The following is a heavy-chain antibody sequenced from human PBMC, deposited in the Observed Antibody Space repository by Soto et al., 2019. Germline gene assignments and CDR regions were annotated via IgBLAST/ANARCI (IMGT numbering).Heavy chain of an antibody. J-gene: IGHJ5*02. Sequence: EVQLLESGGGLVQPGGSLRLSCAASGFTFSRHAISWVRQAPGKGLEWVSAISGCGGSTYYADSVRGRFTISRDNSKNTLYLQMNSLRAEDTAVYYCAKVGYYDFWGVAKNWFDPWGQGTLVTVSS. CDR2: ISGCGGST. V-gene: IGHV3-23*01. D-gene: IGHD3-3*01. CDR3: AKVGYYDFWGVAKNWFDP. CDR1: GFTFSRHA.